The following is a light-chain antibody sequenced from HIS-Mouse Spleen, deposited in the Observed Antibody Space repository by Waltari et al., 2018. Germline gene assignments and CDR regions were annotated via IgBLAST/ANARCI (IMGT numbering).Light chain of an antibody. CDR2: DDS. CDR3: QVWDSSSDHVV. CDR1: NIGSKS. V-gene: IGLV3-21*03. J-gene: IGLJ2*01. Sequence: SYVLTQPPSVSVAPGKTARITCGGNNIGSKSVHWYQQKPGQAPVLVVYDDSDRPSGDPGGVSGSNSGNTATLTISRVEAGDEADYYCQVWDSSSDHVVFGGGTKLTVL.